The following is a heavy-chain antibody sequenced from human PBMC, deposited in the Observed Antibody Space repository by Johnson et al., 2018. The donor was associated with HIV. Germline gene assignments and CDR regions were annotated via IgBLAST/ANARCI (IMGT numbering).Heavy chain of an antibody. Sequence: VQLVESGGGLIQPGGSLRLSCAASGFTVSASSMIWVRQAPGEGLKWVSLIYTGDSTSYADSVKGRFTISTDTSKNPLYLQMNSLRAEDTAVYYCAREGVVGVKDGLIWGQGTMVTVSS. CDR2: IYTGDST. D-gene: IGHD1-26*01. CDR3: AREGVVGVKDGLI. J-gene: IGHJ3*02. V-gene: IGHV3-53*01. CDR1: GFTVSASS.